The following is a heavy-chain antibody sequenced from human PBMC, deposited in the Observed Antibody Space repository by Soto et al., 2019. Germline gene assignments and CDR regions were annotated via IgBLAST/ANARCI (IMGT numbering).Heavy chain of an antibody. CDR1: GASISYGGFS. J-gene: IGHJ4*02. V-gene: IGHV4-30-2*06. D-gene: IGHD2-15*01. CDR3: ARGGSYDSFDS. CDR2: ISHLEST. Sequence: QLQLQESGSGLVKTSETLSLTCTVSGASISYGGFSWSWIRQSPGKGLEWIGYISHLESTYFHPSFKSRLTMSIDRTRTQVSLKLSSVNAADMAVYYCARGGSYDSFDSWGQGVLVTVSS.